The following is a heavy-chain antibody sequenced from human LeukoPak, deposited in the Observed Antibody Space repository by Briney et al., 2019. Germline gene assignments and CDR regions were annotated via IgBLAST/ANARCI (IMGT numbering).Heavy chain of an antibody. J-gene: IGHJ5*02. V-gene: IGHV1-2*04. D-gene: IGHD1-26*01. CDR3: ARGAYSGSDSWFDP. CDR1: GYTFTGYY. CDR2: INPNSGGT. Sequence: GASVRVSCKACGYTFTGYYMHWVRQAPGQGLEWMGWINPNSGGTNYAQKFQGWVTMTRDTSISTAYMELSRLRSDDTAVYYCARGAYSGSDSWFDPWGQGTLVTVSS.